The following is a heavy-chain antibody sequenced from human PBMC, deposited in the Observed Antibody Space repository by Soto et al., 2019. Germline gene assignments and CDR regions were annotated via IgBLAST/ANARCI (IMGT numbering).Heavy chain of an antibody. CDR3: ARSGSSSYDYWFDP. CDR2: INHSGSS. V-gene: IGHV4-34*01. CDR1: GGPFSGYY. Sequence: SETLSLTCAVYGGPFSGYYWSWIRQPPGKGLEWIGEINHSGSSNCNRSLKSRVTISVDTSKNQFSLKLSSVTAADTAVYYCARSGSSSYDYWFDPWGQGTLVTVS. D-gene: IGHD6-6*01. J-gene: IGHJ5*02.